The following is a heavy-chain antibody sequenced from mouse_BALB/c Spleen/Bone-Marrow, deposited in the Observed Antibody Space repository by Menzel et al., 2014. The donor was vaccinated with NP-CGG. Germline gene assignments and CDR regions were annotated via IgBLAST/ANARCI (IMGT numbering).Heavy chain of an antibody. CDR3: ARHGDYYGSSLFAY. CDR1: EYEFPSHD. Sequence: EVHLVESGGGLVQPGESLKLSCESNEYEFPSHDMSWVRKTPEERLELVAAINSDGGSTYYPDTMERRFIISRDNSKKTLYLQMSSLRSEDTAFYYCARHGDYYGSSLFAYRGQGTLVTVSA. D-gene: IGHD1-1*01. J-gene: IGHJ3*01. V-gene: IGHV5-2*01. CDR2: INSDGGST.